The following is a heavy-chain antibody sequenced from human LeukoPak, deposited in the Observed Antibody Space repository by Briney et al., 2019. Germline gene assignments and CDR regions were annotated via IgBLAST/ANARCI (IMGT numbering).Heavy chain of an antibody. D-gene: IGHD3-10*01. CDR3: ARHYVGRFGESDDY. V-gene: IGHV4-59*08. CDR2: IYYSGST. Sequence: PSETLSLTCTVFGGSISSYYWSWIRQPPGKGLEWIGYIYYSGSTNYNPSLKSRVTISVDTSKNQFSLKLSSVTAADTAVYYCARHYVGRFGESDDYWGQGTLVTVSS. J-gene: IGHJ4*02. CDR1: GGSISSYY.